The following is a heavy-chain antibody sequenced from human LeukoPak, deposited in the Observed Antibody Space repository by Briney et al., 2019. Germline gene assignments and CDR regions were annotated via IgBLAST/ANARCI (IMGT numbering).Heavy chain of an antibody. V-gene: IGHV1-8*01. Sequence: GASVKVSCKASGYTFTSYDINWVRQATGQGLEWMGWMNPNSGNTGYAQKFQGRVTMTRTTSISTAYMELSSLRSEDTAVYYCARVSEGCSGGSCYSGLDYWGQGTLVTVSS. J-gene: IGHJ4*02. CDR3: ARVSEGCSGGSCYSGLDY. CDR1: GYTFTSYD. CDR2: MNPNSGNT. D-gene: IGHD2-15*01.